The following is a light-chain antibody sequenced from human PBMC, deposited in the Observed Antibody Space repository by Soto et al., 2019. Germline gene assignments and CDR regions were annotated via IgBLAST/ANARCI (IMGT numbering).Light chain of an antibody. V-gene: IGKV3-11*01. CDR1: QSVSSN. Sequence: EIVLTQSPATLSLSPGERATLSCRASQSVSSNLARYQQKPGQAPRLLIYDASNRATGIPARFSGSGSGTDFTLTISSLEPEDFAVYYCQRGDTFGQGTRLEIK. CDR2: DAS. J-gene: IGKJ5*01. CDR3: QRGDT.